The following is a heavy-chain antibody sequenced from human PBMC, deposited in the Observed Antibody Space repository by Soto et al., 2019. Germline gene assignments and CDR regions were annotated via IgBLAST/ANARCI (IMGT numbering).Heavy chain of an antibody. D-gene: IGHD3-22*01. CDR1: GYTFTIKS. V-gene: IGHV1-3*01. CDR3: ARDRLRGYDSSGFYS. CDR2: INAGNGNT. J-gene: IGHJ4*02. Sequence: ASVTVTCTASGYTFTIKSIRWVRQAPGQRLEWMGWINAGNGNTKYSQKFEDRVTMTTATSTNTVFLELRSLKSDDTAIYYCARDRLRGYDSSGFYSWGQGTMVTVSS.